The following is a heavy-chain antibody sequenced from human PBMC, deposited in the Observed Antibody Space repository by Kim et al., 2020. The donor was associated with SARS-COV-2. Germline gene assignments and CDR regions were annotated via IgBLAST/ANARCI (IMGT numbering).Heavy chain of an antibody. CDR3: AKYTSGSSGWFVYFQH. Sequence: GGSLRLSCVASECNFAMSWVRPAPGKGLEWVSGIKSSGGSTVYADSVKGRFTISRDNFKNTLYLQMDSLRAEDTAIYYCAKYTSGSSGWFVYFQHWGQGTLVTVSS. CDR2: IKSSGGST. J-gene: IGHJ1*01. CDR1: ECNFA. D-gene: IGHD6-19*01. V-gene: IGHV3-23*01.